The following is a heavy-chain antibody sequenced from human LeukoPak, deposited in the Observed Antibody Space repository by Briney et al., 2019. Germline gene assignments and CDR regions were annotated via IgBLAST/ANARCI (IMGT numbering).Heavy chain of an antibody. CDR2: ITVDGST. Sequence: PGGSLRLSCAVSGFTFSSYAMSWVRQAPGKGLEWVSVITVDGSTCYAESVKGRFTISRGSSKNTLYLQMNSLWAEDTAIYSCARYHRGGTYYFDYWGQGTLVTVSS. D-gene: IGHD1-26*01. V-gene: IGHV3-23*01. CDR3: ARYHRGGTYYFDY. CDR1: GFTFSSYA. J-gene: IGHJ4*02.